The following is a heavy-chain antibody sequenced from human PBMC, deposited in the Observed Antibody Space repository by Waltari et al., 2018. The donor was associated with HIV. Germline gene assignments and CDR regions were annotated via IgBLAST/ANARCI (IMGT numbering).Heavy chain of an antibody. CDR1: GGTFSSYA. CDR2: IIPIFGTA. Sequence: QVQLVQSGAAVKKPGSSVKVSCKASGGTFSSYAISWVRQATGQGLEWMGGIIPIFGTANYAQKFQGRVTITADESTSTAYMELSSLRSEDTAVYYCARGLGTYDYSNYYLDYWGQGTLVTVSS. D-gene: IGHD4-4*01. J-gene: IGHJ4*02. CDR3: ARGLGTYDYSNYYLDY. V-gene: IGHV1-69*12.